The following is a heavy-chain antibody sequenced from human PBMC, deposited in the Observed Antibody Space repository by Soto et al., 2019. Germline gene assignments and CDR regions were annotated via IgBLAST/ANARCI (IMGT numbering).Heavy chain of an antibody. Sequence: EVQLVESGGGLVQPGGSLRLSCAASGFTVSSNYMSWVRQAPGKGLAWVSVIYSGGSTYYADSVKGRFTISRDNSKNTVYLQMNSLRAEDTAVYYCARECGGVYGEVWFDPLGQGTLVTVFS. CDR1: GFTVSSNY. D-gene: IGHD4-17*01. V-gene: IGHV3-66*01. CDR2: IYSGGST. CDR3: ARECGGVYGEVWFDP. J-gene: IGHJ5*02.